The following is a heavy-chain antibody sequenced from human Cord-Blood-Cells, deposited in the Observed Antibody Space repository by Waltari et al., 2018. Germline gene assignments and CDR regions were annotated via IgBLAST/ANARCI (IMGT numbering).Heavy chain of an antibody. CDR1: GYTFTGYY. D-gene: IGHD6-6*01. CDR3: ARGGPSRSSSVDY. Sequence: QVQLVQSGAEVKKPGASVKVSCKASGYTFTGYYMHWVRQAPGQGLEWMGWINLNSGGNNEERKVQGRVTMTRDTSISTAYMELSRLRSDDTAVYYWARGGPSRSSSVDYWGQGTLVTVSS. J-gene: IGHJ4*02. CDR2: INLNSGGN. V-gene: IGHV1-2*02.